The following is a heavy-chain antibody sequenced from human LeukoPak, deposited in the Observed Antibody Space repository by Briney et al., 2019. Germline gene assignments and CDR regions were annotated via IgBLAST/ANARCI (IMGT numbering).Heavy chain of an antibody. J-gene: IGHJ5*02. Sequence: ASVKVSCKASGYTFTSYGISWMRQAPGQGLEWMGWISAYNGNTNYAQKLQGRVTMTTDTSTSTAYMELRSLRSDDTAVYYCARDRIYGWYPSWWFDPWGQGTLVTVSS. CDR2: ISAYNGNT. CDR3: ARDRIYGWYPSWWFDP. CDR1: GYTFTSYG. V-gene: IGHV1-18*01. D-gene: IGHD6-19*01.